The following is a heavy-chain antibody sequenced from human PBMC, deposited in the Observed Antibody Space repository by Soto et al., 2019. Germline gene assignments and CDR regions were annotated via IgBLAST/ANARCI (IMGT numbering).Heavy chain of an antibody. Sequence: LXLSCAASGFTFSRYAMHWVRQAPGKGLEWVAVISYDGSNKYYADSVKGRFTISRDNSKNTLYLQMNSLRAEDTAVYYCARDLYYDSSGYVYWGQGTLVTVSS. CDR2: ISYDGSNK. CDR3: ARDLYYDSSGYVY. CDR1: GFTFSRYA. D-gene: IGHD3-22*01. V-gene: IGHV3-30-3*01. J-gene: IGHJ4*02.